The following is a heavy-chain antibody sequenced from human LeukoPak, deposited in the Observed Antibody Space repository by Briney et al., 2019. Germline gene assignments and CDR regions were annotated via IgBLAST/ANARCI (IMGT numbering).Heavy chain of an antibody. J-gene: IGHJ5*02. CDR2: IYPGDSAT. Sequence: LGESLKISCKGSGYGFTTYWIGWVRQMPGKGLEWMGIIYPGDSATRYSPSFQGQVTISADRSNSTAYLQWSSLKASDTAIYYCARSEYSGYEGASWGQGTLVTVSS. V-gene: IGHV5-51*01. D-gene: IGHD5-12*01. CDR1: GYGFTTYW. CDR3: ARSEYSGYEGAS.